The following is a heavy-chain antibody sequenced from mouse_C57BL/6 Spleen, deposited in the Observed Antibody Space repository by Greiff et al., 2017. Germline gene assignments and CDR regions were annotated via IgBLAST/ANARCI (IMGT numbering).Heavy chain of an antibody. Sequence: GGGLVQPKGSLKLSCAASGFSFNTYAMNWVRQAPGKGLEWVARIRSKSNNYATYYADSVKDRFTISRDDSESMLYLQMNNLKTEDTAMYYCVRYGNWYFDVWGTGTTVTVSS. CDR1: GFSFNTYA. V-gene: IGHV10-1*01. J-gene: IGHJ1*03. CDR3: VRYGNWYFDV. CDR2: IRSKSNNYAT. D-gene: IGHD2-1*01.